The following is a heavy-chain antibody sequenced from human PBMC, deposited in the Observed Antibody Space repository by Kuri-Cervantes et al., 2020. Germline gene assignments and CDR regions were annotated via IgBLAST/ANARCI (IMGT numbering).Heavy chain of an antibody. J-gene: IGHJ5*02. D-gene: IGHD3-10*01. CDR3: ARARPDPHRYGSGSYCPGYNWFDP. CDR2: ISYDGSNK. Sequence: GESLKISCAATGFTFSNAWMSWVRQAPGKGLEWVAVISYDGSNKYYADSVKGRFTISRDNSKNTLYLQMNSLRAEDTAVYYCARARPDPHRYGSGSYCPGYNWFDPWGQGTLVTVSS. CDR1: GFTFSNAW. V-gene: IGHV3-30-3*01.